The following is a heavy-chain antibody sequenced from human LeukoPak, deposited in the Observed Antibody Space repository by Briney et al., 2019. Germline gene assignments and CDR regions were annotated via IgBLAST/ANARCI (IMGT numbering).Heavy chain of an antibody. CDR2: IYPGDSDT. CDR1: GYSFTSYW. J-gene: IGHJ3*02. V-gene: IGHV5-51*01. D-gene: IGHD3-3*01. Sequence: GESLKISCKGSGYSFTSYWIGWVRQMPGKGLEWMGIIYPGDSDTRYSPSFQGQVTISADKSISTAYLQWSSLKASDTATYYCARPNYDFWSGMGAFEIWGQGTMVTVSS. CDR3: ARPNYDFWSGMGAFEI.